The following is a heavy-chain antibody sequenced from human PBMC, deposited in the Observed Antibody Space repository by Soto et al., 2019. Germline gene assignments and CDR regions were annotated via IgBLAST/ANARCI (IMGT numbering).Heavy chain of an antibody. CDR2: VTESGNA. D-gene: IGHD2-15*01. V-gene: IGHV4-59*08. J-gene: IGHJ5*02. CDR1: GDSISPYY. Sequence: QVQLQESGPGLVRPSETLSLTCIVSGDSISPYYWTWIRQAPGKGLEWIGYVTESGNANYNPSLTSRFAISVDTSKNLFSRSLKSVTAADTTKYFCVRHGYCGGGSCDWFDPWGPGTQVTVSS. CDR3: VRHGYCGGGSCDWFDP.